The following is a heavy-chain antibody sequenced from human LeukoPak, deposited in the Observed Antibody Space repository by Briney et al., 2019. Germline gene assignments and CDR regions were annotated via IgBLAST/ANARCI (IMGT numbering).Heavy chain of an antibody. CDR1: GGSISSYY. D-gene: IGHD2-8*01. CDR3: ARQMYLGGMDV. Sequence: SETLSLTCTVSGGSISSYYWSWLRQPPGRGLERIGYIYNSGSTNYNPSLNSRVTISVDTSKNQFSLKLSSVTAADTAVYYCARQMYLGGMDVWGQGATVTVSS. V-gene: IGHV4-59*08. CDR2: IYNSGST. J-gene: IGHJ6*02.